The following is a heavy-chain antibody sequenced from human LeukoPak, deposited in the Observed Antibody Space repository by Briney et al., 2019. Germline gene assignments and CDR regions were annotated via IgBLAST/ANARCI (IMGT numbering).Heavy chain of an antibody. Sequence: SETLSLTCAVYGGSFSGYYWSWIRQPPGKGLEWIGEINHSGSTNYNPSLKSRVTISVDTSKNQFSLKLSSVTAADTAVYYCASLDDDNGYCSSGSCYPGNYWGQGTLVTVSS. V-gene: IGHV4-34*01. CDR3: ASLDDDNGYCSSGSCYPGNY. CDR2: INHSGST. D-gene: IGHD2-15*01. J-gene: IGHJ4*02. CDR1: GGSFSGYY.